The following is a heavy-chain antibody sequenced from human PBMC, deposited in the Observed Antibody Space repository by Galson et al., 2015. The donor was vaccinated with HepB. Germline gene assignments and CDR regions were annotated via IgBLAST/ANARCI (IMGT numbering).Heavy chain of an antibody. J-gene: IGHJ6*02. V-gene: IGHV1-69*13. D-gene: IGHD2-2*01. CDR3: ASRYCSSTSCFYGMDV. CDR1: GGTFSSYA. Sequence: SVKVSCKASGGTFSSYAISWVRQAPGQGLEWMGGIIPIFGTANYAQKFQGRVTITADESTSTAYMELSSLRSEDTAVYYCASRYCSSTSCFYGMDVWGQGTTVTVSS. CDR2: IIPIFGTA.